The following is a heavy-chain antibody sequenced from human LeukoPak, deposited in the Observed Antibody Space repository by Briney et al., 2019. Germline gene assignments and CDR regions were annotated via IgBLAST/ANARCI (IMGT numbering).Heavy chain of an antibody. D-gene: IGHD6-19*01. CDR2: ISGSGADT. Sequence: QTGGSLRLSCAASGFTFNSYLMRWVRQAPGKGLEWVSSISGSGADTYYADSVKGRFTVPRDNSKNTLYLQMNSLRVEDTAVYYCAKTSAVAGTTIYYFDHWGRGTLVTVSS. V-gene: IGHV3-23*01. J-gene: IGHJ4*02. CDR3: AKTSAVAGTTIYYFDH. CDR1: GFTFNSYL.